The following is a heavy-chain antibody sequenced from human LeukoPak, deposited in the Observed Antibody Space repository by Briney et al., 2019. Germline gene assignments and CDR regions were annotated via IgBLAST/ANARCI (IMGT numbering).Heavy chain of an antibody. CDR1: GGSFSGYY. Sequence: PSETLSLTCAAYGGSFSGYYWSWIRQPPGKGLEWIGEINHSGSTNYNPSLKSRVTISVDTSKNQFSLKLSSVTAADTAVYYCARKIPTRGFDYWGQGTLVTVSS. D-gene: IGHD2-21*01. J-gene: IGHJ4*02. CDR2: INHSGST. V-gene: IGHV4-34*01. CDR3: ARKIPTRGFDY.